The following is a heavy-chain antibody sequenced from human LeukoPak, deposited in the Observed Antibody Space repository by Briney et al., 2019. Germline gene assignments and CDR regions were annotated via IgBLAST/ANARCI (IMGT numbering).Heavy chain of an antibody. CDR3: ASGYSSSWYAILYFDY. CDR2: ISAYNGNT. V-gene: IGHV1-18*01. CDR1: GYTFTSYG. J-gene: IGHJ4*02. Sequence: ASVKVSCEASGYTFTSYGISWVRQAPGQGLEWMGWISAYNGNTNYAQKLQGRVTMTTDTSTSTAYMELRSLRSDDTAVYYCASGYSSSWYAILYFDYWGQGTLVTVSS. D-gene: IGHD6-13*01.